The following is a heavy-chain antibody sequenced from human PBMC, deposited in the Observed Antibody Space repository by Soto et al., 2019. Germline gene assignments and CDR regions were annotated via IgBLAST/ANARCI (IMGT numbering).Heavy chain of an antibody. CDR3: ARVTAKSIAAAEYYFDY. CDR1: GFTFSSYS. J-gene: IGHJ4*02. V-gene: IGHV3-21*01. Sequence: EVQLVESGGGLVKPGGSRRLSCAASGFTFSSYSMNWVRQAPGKGLEWVSSISSSSSYIYYADSVKGRFTISRDNAKNSLYLQMNSLRAEDTAVYYCARVTAKSIAAAEYYFDYWGQGTLVTVSS. D-gene: IGHD6-13*01. CDR2: ISSSSSYI.